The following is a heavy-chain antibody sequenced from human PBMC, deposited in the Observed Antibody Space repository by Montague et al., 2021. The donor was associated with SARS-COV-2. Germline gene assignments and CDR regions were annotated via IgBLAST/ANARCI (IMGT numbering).Heavy chain of an antibody. CDR1: GISLSTSGVG. D-gene: IGHD3-10*01. CDR3: APLGFDSRSYYTPHNWFDP. Sequence: PALVKPTQTLTLTCTFSGISLSTSGVGVAWIRQPPGKALEWLALIYWDDDERYSPSMRSRLTITKDTSENQVVLRMTNMDPMDTPTYYCAPLGFDSRSYYTPHNWFDPWGQGILVTVSS. V-gene: IGHV2-5*02. CDR2: IYWDDDE. J-gene: IGHJ5*02.